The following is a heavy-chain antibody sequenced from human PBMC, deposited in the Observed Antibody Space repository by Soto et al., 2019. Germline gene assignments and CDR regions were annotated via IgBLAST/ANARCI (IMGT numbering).Heavy chain of an antibody. V-gene: IGHV3-23*01. CDR1: GFTFSSYA. Sequence: EVQRLESGGGSVQPGGSLRLSCAASGFTFSSYAMTWVRQAPGQGLEWVSAISGTGSSTNYADSVEGRFTISRDNSKNTLYMQMSSLRAEDTAVYYCAKAGGIAVPGSHLDYWGQGALVSVSS. D-gene: IGHD6-19*01. CDR2: ISGTGSST. J-gene: IGHJ4*02. CDR3: AKAGGIAVPGSHLDY.